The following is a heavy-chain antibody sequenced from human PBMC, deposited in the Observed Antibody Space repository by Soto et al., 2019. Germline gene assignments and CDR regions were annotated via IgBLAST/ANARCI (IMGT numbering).Heavy chain of an antibody. CDR3: ARGGYSSTWSNLLDRSGLDV. J-gene: IGHJ6*02. CDR1: GGTFSSYA. Sequence: QVQLVQSGAEAKKPGSSVKVSCKTSGGTFSSYAISWVRQAPGQGLEWMGGIVPLFRTTNYEQKFQGRVTITADRSTYTVYMELSGRRSGDTAVYYCARGGYSSTWSNLLDRSGLDVWGQGTTVTVSS. D-gene: IGHD6-13*01. V-gene: IGHV1-69*06. CDR2: IVPLFRTT.